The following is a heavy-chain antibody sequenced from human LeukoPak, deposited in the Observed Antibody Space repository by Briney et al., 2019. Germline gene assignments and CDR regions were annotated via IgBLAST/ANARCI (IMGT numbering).Heavy chain of an antibody. J-gene: IGHJ4*02. Sequence: SETLSLTCTVSGVSISSSNSYWGWIRQPPGKGLEWIGSIYYSGNTYYNASLKSQVSISIDTSKNQFSLKLSSVTAADTAVYYCARDNYGSGSCDYWGQGTLVTVSS. V-gene: IGHV4-39*07. CDR2: IYYSGNT. CDR3: ARDNYGSGSCDY. D-gene: IGHD3-10*01. CDR1: GVSISSSNSY.